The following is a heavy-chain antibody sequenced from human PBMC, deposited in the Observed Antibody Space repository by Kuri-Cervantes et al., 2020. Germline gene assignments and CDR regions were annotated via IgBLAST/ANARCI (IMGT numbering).Heavy chain of an antibody. Sequence: LRLSCTVSGGSISSGGYSWSWIRQPAGKGLEWIGRIYTSGSTNYNPSLKSRVTISVDTSKNQFSLKLSSVTAADTAVYYCARDYGSGYWRWFDPWGQGTLVTVSS. D-gene: IGHD3-10*01. CDR2: IYTSGST. CDR3: ARDYGSGYWRWFDP. J-gene: IGHJ5*02. CDR1: GGSISSGGYS. V-gene: IGHV4-61*02.